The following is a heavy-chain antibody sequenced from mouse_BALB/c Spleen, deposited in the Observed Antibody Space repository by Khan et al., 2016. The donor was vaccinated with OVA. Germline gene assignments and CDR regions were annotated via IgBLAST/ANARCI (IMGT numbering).Heavy chain of an antibody. CDR2: INTHSGVP. CDR1: GYTFTTAG. J-gene: IGHJ4*01. CDR3: ARGGAAYYRNDGGAMEY. V-gene: IGHV9-4*02. Sequence: QVQLQQSGPELKKPGETVRISCKASGYTFTTAGIQWVQKMPGKGLKWIGWINTHSGVPKYAEDFKGRFAFSLAISVTTAYLQLTNLKNEDTATYFCARGGAAYYRNDGGAMEYWGQGTSVTVSS. D-gene: IGHD2-14*01.